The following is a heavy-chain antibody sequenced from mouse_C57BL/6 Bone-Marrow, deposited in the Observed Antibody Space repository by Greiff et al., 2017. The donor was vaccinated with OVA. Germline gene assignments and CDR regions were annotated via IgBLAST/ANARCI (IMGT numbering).Heavy chain of an antibody. CDR2: IDPEDGDT. Sequence: EVQLKQSGAELVRPGASVKLSCTASGFNIKDYYMHWVKQRPEQGLEWIARIDPEDGDTEYAPKFQGKATMTADTSSNTAYLQLSSLTSEDTAVYYCTTTTVVATLYFDVWGTGTTVTVSS. CDR1: GFNIKDYY. D-gene: IGHD1-1*01. V-gene: IGHV14-1*01. J-gene: IGHJ1*03. CDR3: TTTTVVATLYFDV.